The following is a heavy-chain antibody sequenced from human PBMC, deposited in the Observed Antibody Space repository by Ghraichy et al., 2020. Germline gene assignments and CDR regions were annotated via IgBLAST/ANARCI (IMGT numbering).Heavy chain of an antibody. Sequence: ASVKVSCKASGYTFTSHYIHWVRQAPGQGLEWMGIINPSGGSTSYAQKFQGRVTMTRDTSTSTVYMEVTSLRSEDTAVYYCAREEYSGSYRFDYWGQGTLVTVSS. J-gene: IGHJ4*02. CDR1: GYTFTSHY. V-gene: IGHV1-46*01. D-gene: IGHD1-26*01. CDR2: INPSGGST. CDR3: AREEYSGSYRFDY.